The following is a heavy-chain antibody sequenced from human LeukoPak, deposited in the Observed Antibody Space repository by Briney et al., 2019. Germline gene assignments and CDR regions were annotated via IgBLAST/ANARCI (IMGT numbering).Heavy chain of an antibody. D-gene: IGHD3-22*01. CDR2: ISGSGGST. V-gene: IGHV3-23*01. Sequence: GGSLRLSCAASGFTFSSYGMSWVRQAPGKGLEWVSAISGSGGSTYYADSVKGRFTISRDNSKNTLYLQMNSLRAEDTAVYYCAKYGGGVYYYDSSGFDYWGQGTLVTVSS. CDR1: GFTFSSYG. J-gene: IGHJ4*02. CDR3: AKYGGGVYYYDSSGFDY.